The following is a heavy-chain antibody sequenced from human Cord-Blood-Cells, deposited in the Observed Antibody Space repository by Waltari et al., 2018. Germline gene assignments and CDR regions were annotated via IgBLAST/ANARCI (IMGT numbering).Heavy chain of an antibody. V-gene: IGHV1-58*01. D-gene: IGHD1-1*01. Sequence: QMQLVQSGPEVKKPGTSVKVSCKASGFTFTSSAVQWVRQARGQRLEWIGWIVVGSGNTNYAQKFQERVTITRDMSTSTAYMELSSLRSEDTAVYYCAAGGTGTPPADYWGQGTLVTVSS. CDR1: GFTFTSSA. CDR3: AAGGTGTPPADY. J-gene: IGHJ4*02. CDR2: IVVGSGNT.